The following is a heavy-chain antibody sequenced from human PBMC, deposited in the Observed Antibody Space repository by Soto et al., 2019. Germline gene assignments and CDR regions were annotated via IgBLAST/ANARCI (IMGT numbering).Heavy chain of an antibody. CDR1: GVTFSIYW. V-gene: IGHV3-7*01. D-gene: IGHD3-10*01. CDR3: ARDSGYCSGASVNHYLDF. J-gene: IGHJ4*01. Sequence: PGGSLRLSCAASGVTFSIYWMCWVRQAPGKGLERLGTIKLDASEKKYVDSVKGRFTMTRDNAKNSLYLQMDSLRAEDTAVYYCARDSGYCSGASVNHYLDFWGRGTLVTVSS. CDR2: IKLDASEK.